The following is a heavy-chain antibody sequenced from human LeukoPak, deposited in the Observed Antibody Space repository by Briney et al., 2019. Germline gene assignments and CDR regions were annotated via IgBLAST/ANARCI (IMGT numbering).Heavy chain of an antibody. Sequence: GESLKISCKGSGYSFTSYWIGWVRQMPGKGLEWMGIIYPGDSDTRYSPSFQGQVTISADKSISTAYLQWSSLKASDTAMYYCARQASYYYDSSGYYYGDAFDIWGQGTTVTVSS. CDR3: ARQASYYYDSSGYYYGDAFDI. CDR1: GYSFTSYW. J-gene: IGHJ3*02. V-gene: IGHV5-51*01. CDR2: IYPGDSDT. D-gene: IGHD3-22*01.